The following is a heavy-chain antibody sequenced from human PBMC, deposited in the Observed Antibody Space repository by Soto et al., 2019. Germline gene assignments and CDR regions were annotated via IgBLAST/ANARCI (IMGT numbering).Heavy chain of an antibody. CDR3: AREEVYSSSFGMIHYYYYGMDV. J-gene: IGHJ6*02. CDR1: GDSVSSNSAA. V-gene: IGHV6-1*01. CDR2: TYYRSKWYN. Sequence: PSQTLSLTCAISGDSVSSNSAAWNWIRQSASRGLEWLGRTYYRSKWYNDYAVSVKSRITINPDTSKNQFSLQLNSVTPEDTAVYYCAREEVYSSSFGMIHYYYYGMDVWGQGTTVTVYS. D-gene: IGHD6-6*01.